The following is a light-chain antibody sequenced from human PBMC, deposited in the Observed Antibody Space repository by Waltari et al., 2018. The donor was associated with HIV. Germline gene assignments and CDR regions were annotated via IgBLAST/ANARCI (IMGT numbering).Light chain of an antibody. CDR3: ATWDASLRGPV. CDR2: ANH. J-gene: IGLJ2*01. V-gene: IGLV1-44*01. Sequence: QSELTQPPSASGTPGQRVTISCSGSSSNIGSYTVNWYKQLPGTAPKLLIYANHRRPAGVPDRFAGSQSDTSASLAIGGLQSEDEADYYCATWDASLRGPVFGGGTKLTVL. CDR1: SSNIGSYT.